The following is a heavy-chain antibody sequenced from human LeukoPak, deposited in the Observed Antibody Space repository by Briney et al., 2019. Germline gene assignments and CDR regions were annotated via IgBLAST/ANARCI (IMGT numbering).Heavy chain of an antibody. J-gene: IGHJ5*02. D-gene: IGHD2-2*01. CDR3: ARQLGSTDWFDP. CDR1: GGSVSSGSYY. Sequence: PSETLSLTCTVSGGSVSSGSYYWSWIRQPPGKGLEWIGYINYSGSTNYNPSLKSRVTISVDTSKNQFSLRLRSVTAADKAVYYCARQLGSTDWFDPWGQGTLVTVSS. CDR2: INYSGST. V-gene: IGHV4-61*01.